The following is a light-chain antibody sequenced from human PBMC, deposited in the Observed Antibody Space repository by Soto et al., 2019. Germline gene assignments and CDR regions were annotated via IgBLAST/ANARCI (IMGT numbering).Light chain of an antibody. CDR3: MQGTLWPRT. V-gene: IGKV2-30*01. CDR1: QSLVYSDGHTY. CDR2: EVS. Sequence: DVVMTQSPLSLPVTLGQPASISCRSSQSLVYSDGHTYLNWFQQRPGQSPRRLIYEVSNRDSGVPDRFIGSGSGTDFPLKISRVEAEDVGVYYCMQGTLWPRTFGQGTKLEIK. J-gene: IGKJ2*01.